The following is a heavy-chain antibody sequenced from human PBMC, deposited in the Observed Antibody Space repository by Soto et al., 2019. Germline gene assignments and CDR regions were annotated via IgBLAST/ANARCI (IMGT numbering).Heavy chain of an antibody. D-gene: IGHD3-22*01. CDR3: ASRYYYDSSGYYYPSYY. V-gene: IGHV3-48*02. Sequence: EVQLVESGGGLVQPGGSLRLSCAASGFTFSNYNMNWVRQAPGKGLEWVSSISSSSSTIYYADSVKGRFTISRDNAKNSLYLQMNSLRDEDTAVYYCASRYYYDSSGYYYPSYYWGQGTLVTVSS. J-gene: IGHJ4*02. CDR1: GFTFSNYN. CDR2: ISSSSSTI.